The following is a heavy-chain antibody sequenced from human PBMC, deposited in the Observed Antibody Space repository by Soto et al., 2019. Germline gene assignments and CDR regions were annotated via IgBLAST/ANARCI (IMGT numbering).Heavy chain of an antibody. D-gene: IGHD2-8*01. CDR3: ARNGDCTRPGCIVGWFDP. CDR2: IYFTGAT. J-gene: IGHJ5*02. CDR1: GGSISSGDYY. V-gene: IGHV4-61*08. Sequence: SETLSLTCTVSGGSISSGDYYWSWIRQPPGKGLEWIGYIYFTGATNHNPSLQSRVTMSRDTSKNQFSLRLNSVTAADTAVYYCARNGDCTRPGCIVGWFDPWGPGTLVTVSS.